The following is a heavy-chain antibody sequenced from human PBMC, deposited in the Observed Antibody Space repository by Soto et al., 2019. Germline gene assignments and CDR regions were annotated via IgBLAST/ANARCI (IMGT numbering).Heavy chain of an antibody. CDR2: IIPIFGTA. CDR1: GGTFSSYA. D-gene: IGHD3-10*01. CDR3: AREVYYYGSGSHKGNFDY. J-gene: IGHJ4*02. V-gene: IGHV1-69*01. Sequence: QVQLVQSGAEVTKPGSSVKVSCKASGGTFSSYAISWVRQAPGQGLEWMGGIIPIFGTANYAQKFQGRVTITADESTSTAYMELSSLRSEDTAVYYCAREVYYYGSGSHKGNFDYWGQGTLVTVSS.